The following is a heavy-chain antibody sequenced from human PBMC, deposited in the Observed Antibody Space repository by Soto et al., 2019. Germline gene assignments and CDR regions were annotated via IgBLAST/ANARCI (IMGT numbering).Heavy chain of an antibody. Sequence: GGSLRLSCAASGFTFSSYAMSWVRQAPGQGLEWVSAISGSGGSTYYADSVKRRFTISRDNSKNTLYLQMNSLRAEDTAVYYCAKVHRSSWIRGFHYWGQGTLVTVSS. V-gene: IGHV3-23*01. D-gene: IGHD6-13*01. CDR3: AKVHRSSWIRGFHY. CDR2: ISGSGGST. CDR1: GFTFSSYA. J-gene: IGHJ4*02.